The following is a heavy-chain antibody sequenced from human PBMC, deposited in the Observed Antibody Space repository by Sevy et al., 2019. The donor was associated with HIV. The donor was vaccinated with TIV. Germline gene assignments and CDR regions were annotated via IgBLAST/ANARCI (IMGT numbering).Heavy chain of an antibody. CDR3: VRVVWDVLVVPATTPSPWLDS. CDR2: IDPRGEER. CDR1: GFNFDTFW. J-gene: IGHJ5*01. Sequence: GGSLRLSCVASGFNFDTFWMGWVRQAPGRGLEWVASIDPRGEERDHLDSLKGRFTISRDNAKNSLYLEMHSLKGEDTALYYCVRVVWDVLVVPATTPSPWLDSWGQGTLVTVSS. D-gene: IGHD3-16*02. V-gene: IGHV3-7*01.